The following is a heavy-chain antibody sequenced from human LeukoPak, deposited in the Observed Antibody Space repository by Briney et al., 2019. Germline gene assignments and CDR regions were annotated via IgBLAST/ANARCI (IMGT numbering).Heavy chain of an antibody. CDR1: GFTFSSYA. D-gene: IGHD5-12*01. CDR2: IKQGGSEK. Sequence: GGSLRLSCAASGFTFSSYAMHWVRQAPGKGLEWVADIKQGGSEKLYVDSVKGRFTIFRDDAKNSLSLQMDSLRPEDTAVYYCAKATNDYWGQGTLVTVSS. J-gene: IGHJ4*02. V-gene: IGHV3-7*01. CDR3: AKATNDY.